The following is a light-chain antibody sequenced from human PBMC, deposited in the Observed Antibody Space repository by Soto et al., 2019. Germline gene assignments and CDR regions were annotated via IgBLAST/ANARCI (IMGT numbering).Light chain of an antibody. Sequence: QSALTQPASVSGSPGQSITISCTGTSSDVGHYNYVSWYQHHPGKAPKLEIYDVTNRPSGVSNRFSGSKSGNTASLTISGLQAEDEADYYCSSYTGGSTLVVFGGGTKLTVL. J-gene: IGLJ2*01. V-gene: IGLV2-14*03. CDR3: SSYTGGSTLVV. CDR2: DVT. CDR1: SSDVGHYNY.